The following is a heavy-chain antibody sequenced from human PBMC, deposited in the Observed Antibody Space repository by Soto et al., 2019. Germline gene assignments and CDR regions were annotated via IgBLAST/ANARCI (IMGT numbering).Heavy chain of an antibody. CDR1: GGTFSSYT. V-gene: IGHV1-69*08. CDR3: ARDLSPQLYGGNIDY. D-gene: IGHD4-17*01. CDR2: IIPILGIA. Sequence: QVQLVQSGAEVKKPGSSVKVSCKASGGTFSSYTISWVRQAPGQGLEWMGRIIPILGIANYAQKFQGRVTITADKSTSTAYMELSSLRSEDTAVYYCARDLSPQLYGGNIDYWGQGTLVTVSS. J-gene: IGHJ4*02.